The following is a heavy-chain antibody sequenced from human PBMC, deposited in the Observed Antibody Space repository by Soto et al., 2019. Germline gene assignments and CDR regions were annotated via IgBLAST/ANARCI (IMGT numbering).Heavy chain of an antibody. D-gene: IGHD1-7*01. CDR3: ARDSGLELLGD. CDR2: IYYSGTT. CDR1: GGSISSYY. J-gene: IGHJ4*02. Sequence: SETLSLTCTVSGGSISSYYWSWIRQPPGKGLEWIGYIYYSGTTNYNPSLKSRVTISVDTSKNQFSLKLTSVTAADTAVYYCARDSGLELLGDWGQGTLVTVSS. V-gene: IGHV4-59*01.